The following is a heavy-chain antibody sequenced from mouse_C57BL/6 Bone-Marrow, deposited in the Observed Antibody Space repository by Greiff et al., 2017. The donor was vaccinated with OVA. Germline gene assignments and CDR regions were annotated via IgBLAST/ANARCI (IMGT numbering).Heavy chain of an antibody. D-gene: IGHD1-1*01. V-gene: IGHV5-12*01. Sequence: EVKVVESGGGLVQPGGSLKLSCAASGFTFSDYYMYWVRQTPEKRLEWVAYISNGGGSTYYPDTVKGRFTISRDNAKNTLYLQMSRLKSEDTAMYYCARRAPYYGSSYDYAMDYWGQGTSVTVSS. CDR2: ISNGGGST. CDR3: ARRAPYYGSSYDYAMDY. CDR1: GFTFSDYY. J-gene: IGHJ4*01.